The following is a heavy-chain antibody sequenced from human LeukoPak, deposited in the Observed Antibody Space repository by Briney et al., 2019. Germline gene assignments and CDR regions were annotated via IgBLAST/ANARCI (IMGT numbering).Heavy chain of an antibody. CDR2: IYYSGST. V-gene: IGHV4-59*01. J-gene: IGHJ4*02. CDR3: ASEVIGFDY. D-gene: IGHD2-21*01. Sequence: SETLSLTCTVSGGSISSYYWSWIRQPPGKGLEWIGYIYYSGSTNYNPSLKSRVTISVDTSKNQFSLKLSSVTAADTAVYYCASEVIGFDYWGQGTPVTVSS. CDR1: GGSISSYY.